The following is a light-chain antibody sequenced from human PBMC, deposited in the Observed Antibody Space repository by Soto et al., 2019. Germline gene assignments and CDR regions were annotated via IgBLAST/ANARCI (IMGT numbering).Light chain of an antibody. V-gene: IGKV3-15*01. CDR2: GAS. CDR3: QHYNNWPRT. J-gene: IGKJ1*01. Sequence: EIVMTQSPATLSVSPGERATLSCRASQSVSSNLAWYQQKPGQAPRLLIYGASTRATGIPARFSGSRSGTEFTLTISSLQSEDFAVYYCQHYNNWPRTFGQGTKAEIK. CDR1: QSVSSN.